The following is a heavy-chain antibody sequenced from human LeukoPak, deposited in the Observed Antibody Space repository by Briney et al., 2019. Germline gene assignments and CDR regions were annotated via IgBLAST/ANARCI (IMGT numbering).Heavy chain of an antibody. CDR1: GYTLSEVS. D-gene: IGHD1-26*01. V-gene: IGHV1-24*01. J-gene: IGHJ3*02. CDR3: ATDRIVEVNFEAFQI. Sequence: ASVKVSCKVSGYTLSEVSMHWVRQAPGKGLEWMCAFDPEVDETTYAQKFQGRFTMTEDTSTDTAFMELSSLTSDDTAVYYCATDRIVEVNFEAFQIWGQGTMVTVSS. CDR2: FDPEVDET.